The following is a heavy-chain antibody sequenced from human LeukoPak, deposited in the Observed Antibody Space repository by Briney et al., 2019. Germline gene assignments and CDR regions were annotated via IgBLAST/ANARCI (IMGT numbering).Heavy chain of an antibody. CDR2: ISGSGGST. V-gene: IGHV3-23*01. CDR3: AKDGRVTMVRGVLNWFDP. D-gene: IGHD3-10*01. J-gene: IGHJ5*02. Sequence: GGSLRLSCAASGFTFSSYAMSWVRQAPGKGLEWVSAISGSGGSTYYADSVKGRSTISRDNSKDTLYLQMNSLRAEDTAVYYCAKDGRVTMVRGVLNWFDPWGQGTLVTVSS. CDR1: GFTFSSYA.